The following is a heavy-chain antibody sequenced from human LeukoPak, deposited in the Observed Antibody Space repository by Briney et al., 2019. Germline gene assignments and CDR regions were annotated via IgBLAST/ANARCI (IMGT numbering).Heavy chain of an antibody. Sequence: GGSLRLSCAASGFTFSSYGMHWVRQAPGKGLKWVAFIRYDGSNKYYADSVKGRFTISRDNSKNTLYLQMNSMRAEDTAVYYCAKDFLAYYDFWSGNQYMDVWGKGTTATVSS. CDR2: IRYDGSNK. D-gene: IGHD3-3*01. CDR1: GFTFSSYG. J-gene: IGHJ6*03. CDR3: AKDFLAYYDFWSGNQYMDV. V-gene: IGHV3-30*02.